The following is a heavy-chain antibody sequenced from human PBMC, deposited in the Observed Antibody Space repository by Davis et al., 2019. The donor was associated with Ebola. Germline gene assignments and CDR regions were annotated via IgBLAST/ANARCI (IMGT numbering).Heavy chain of an antibody. CDR1: GFTFSSYG. CDR2: ISYDGSNK. Sequence: GESLKISCAASGFTFSSYGMHWVRQAPGKGLEWVAVISYDGSNKYYADSVKGRFTISRDNSKNTLYLQMNSLRAEDTALYYCAKGRVVVVAAMDYWGQGTLVTVSS. D-gene: IGHD2-15*01. CDR3: AKGRVVVVAAMDY. V-gene: IGHV3-30*18. J-gene: IGHJ4*02.